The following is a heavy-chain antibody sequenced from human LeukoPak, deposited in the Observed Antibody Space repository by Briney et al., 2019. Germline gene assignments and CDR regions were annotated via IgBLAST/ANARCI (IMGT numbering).Heavy chain of an antibody. CDR1: GDSITSGTYY. CDR3: ARHAGGIAAAGTRPFDY. D-gene: IGHD6-13*01. CDR2: IYYSGNT. V-gene: IGHV4-39*01. Sequence: SETLSLTCTVSGDSITSGTYYWGWIRQPPGKGLEWIGSIYYSGNTYYNPSLKSRVTISVDTSKNQFHLKLSSVTAADTAVYYCARHAGGIAAAGTRPFDYWGQGTLVTVSS. J-gene: IGHJ4*02.